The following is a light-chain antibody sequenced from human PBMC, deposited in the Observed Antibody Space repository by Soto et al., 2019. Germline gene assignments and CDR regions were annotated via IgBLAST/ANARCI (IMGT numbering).Light chain of an antibody. V-gene: IGKV3-11*01. CDR1: QSVSSY. CDR3: QQRHAWPIT. Sequence: EIVLTQSPATLSLSPVERATLSCRASQSVSSYLAWYQQKPGQAPRLLIYDASNRATGIPARFSGSGYGTDFTLTISSLETEDSAVYYCQQRHAWPITFGQGTRLEIK. J-gene: IGKJ5*01. CDR2: DAS.